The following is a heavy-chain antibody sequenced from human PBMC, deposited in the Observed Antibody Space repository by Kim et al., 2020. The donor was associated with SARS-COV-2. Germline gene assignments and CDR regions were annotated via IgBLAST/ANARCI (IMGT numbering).Heavy chain of an antibody. Sequence: SETLSLTCAVYGGSFSVYFFFFIFLFLFFLLEWIGEINHSGSTNYNPSLNSRVTISVYTSKNQFSLKLSSVTAADTAVYYCARAGYRGAPNYWGQGTLVTVSS. D-gene: IGHD1-26*01. V-gene: IGHV4-34*01. J-gene: IGHJ4*02. CDR1: GGSFSVYF. CDR3: ARAGYRGAPNY. CDR2: INHSGST.